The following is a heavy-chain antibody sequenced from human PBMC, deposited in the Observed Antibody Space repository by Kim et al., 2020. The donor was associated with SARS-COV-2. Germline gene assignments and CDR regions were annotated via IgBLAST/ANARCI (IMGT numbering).Heavy chain of an antibody. D-gene: IGHD6-13*01. CDR1: GFTFSSYA. V-gene: IGHV3-30-3*01. J-gene: IGHJ4*02. Sequence: GGSLRLSCAASGFTFSSYAMHWVRQAPGKGLEWVAVISYDGSNKYYADSVKGRFTISRDNSKNTLYLQMNSLRAEDTAVYYCARARGGVYSSPFDYWGQGTLVTVSS. CDR2: ISYDGSNK. CDR3: ARARGGVYSSPFDY.